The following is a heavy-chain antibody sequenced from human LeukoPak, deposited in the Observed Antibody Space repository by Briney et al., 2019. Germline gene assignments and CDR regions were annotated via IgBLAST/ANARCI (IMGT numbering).Heavy chain of an antibody. J-gene: IGHJ4*02. CDR2: IYYSGNT. D-gene: IGHD5-12*01. V-gene: IGHV4-59*08. CDR3: ARYNGYAGDYFDY. Sequence: SETLSLTCTVSGGSITPYYWGWIRQPPGKGLEWIGYIYYSGNTNYNSSLKSRVTMSVDTSKNQFSLKLTSVTAADTAVYYCARYNGYAGDYFDYWGQGTLVSVSS. CDR1: GGSITPYY.